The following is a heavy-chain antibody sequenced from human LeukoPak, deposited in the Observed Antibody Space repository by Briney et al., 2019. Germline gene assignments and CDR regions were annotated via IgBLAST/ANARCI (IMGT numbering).Heavy chain of an antibody. V-gene: IGHV1-69*06. CDR2: IIPIFGTA. CDR1: GGTFSSYA. D-gene: IGHD5-18*01. Sequence: SVKVSCKASGGTFSSYAISWVRQAPGQGLEWMGGIIPIFGTANYAQKFQGRVTITADKSTSTAYMELSSLRSEDAAVYYCARDHGGYSYGYDAFDIWGQGTMVTVSS. J-gene: IGHJ3*02. CDR3: ARDHGGYSYGYDAFDI.